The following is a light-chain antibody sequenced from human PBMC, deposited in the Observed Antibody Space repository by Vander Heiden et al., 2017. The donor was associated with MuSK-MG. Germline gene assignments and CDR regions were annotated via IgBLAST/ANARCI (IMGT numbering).Light chain of an antibody. V-gene: IGLV1-44*01. CDR2: SNN. J-gene: IGLJ3*02. CDR3: AAWDDSLNGSWV. CDR1: SSNIGSNT. Sequence: QSVLTQPPSASGPPGQRVTISCSGSSSNIGSNTVNWYQQLPGTATKLLIYSNNQRPSGVPDRFSGSKSGTSASLAISGLQSEDEADDYCAAWDDSLNGSWVFGGGTKLTVL.